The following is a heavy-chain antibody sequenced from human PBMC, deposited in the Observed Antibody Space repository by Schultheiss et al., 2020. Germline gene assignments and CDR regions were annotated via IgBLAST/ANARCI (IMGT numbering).Heavy chain of an antibody. V-gene: IGHV4-61*08. Sequence: SETMSLTCAVSGGSISSGAIYWSWIRQPPGKGLEWIGYIYYSGSTNYNPSLKSRVTISVDTSKNQFSLKLSSVTAADTAVYYCARRYPSIQLWPGLFDPWGQGTLVTVSS. J-gene: IGHJ5*02. D-gene: IGHD5-18*01. CDR1: GGSISSGAIY. CDR2: IYYSGST. CDR3: ARRYPSIQLWPGLFDP.